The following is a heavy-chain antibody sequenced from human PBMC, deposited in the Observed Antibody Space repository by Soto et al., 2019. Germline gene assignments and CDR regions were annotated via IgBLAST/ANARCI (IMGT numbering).Heavy chain of an antibody. CDR2: IYYSGST. V-gene: IGHV4-31*03. Sequence: QVHLQESGPGLLKPSQTLSLTCTVSGASISSGGYYWTWIRQHPGKGLEWIGYIYYSGSTYSNPSLKGRGNLSVGPSKNPVSLKVSSVAAADTAVYYWARAPLNWGQGTLVTVSS. CDR1: GASISSGGYY. J-gene: IGHJ4*02. CDR3: ARAPLN.